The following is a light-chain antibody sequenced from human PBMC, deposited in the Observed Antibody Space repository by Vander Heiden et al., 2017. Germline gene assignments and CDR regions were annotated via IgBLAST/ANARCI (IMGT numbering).Light chain of an antibody. CDR1: SSDGGGYNY. V-gene: IGLV2-8*01. Sequence: QSALTQPPSASGSPGPSVTISCPGTSSDGGGYNYVSWYQQHPGKAPKLMIYEGSKRPSGVPDRFSGSKSGNTASLTVSGLQAEDEADYYCSSYAGSNTVFGGGTKLTVL. CDR3: SSYAGSNTV. CDR2: EGS. J-gene: IGLJ2*01.